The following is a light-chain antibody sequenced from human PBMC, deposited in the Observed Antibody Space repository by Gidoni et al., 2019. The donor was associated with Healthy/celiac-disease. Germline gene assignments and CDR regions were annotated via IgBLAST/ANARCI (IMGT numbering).Light chain of an antibody. V-gene: IGKV1-39*01. CDR1: QSISRY. Sequence: DIQRTQSPSSLSASVGDRVTITCRASQSISRYLNWDQKKPGKAPKLLISAASSLPSGVPSRFCGTGSGPDFTLTISRLQPEDFATYYCQQRYRTPLTFXGXTKVEIK. J-gene: IGKJ4*01. CDR2: AAS. CDR3: QQRYRTPLT.